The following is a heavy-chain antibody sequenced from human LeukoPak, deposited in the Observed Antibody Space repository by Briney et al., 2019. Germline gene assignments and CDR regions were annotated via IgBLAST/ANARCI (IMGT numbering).Heavy chain of an antibody. CDR3: ARVGEITMIVVDTDY. J-gene: IGHJ4*02. D-gene: IGHD3-22*01. CDR1: GYTFTSYG. V-gene: IGHV1-18*01. CDR2: ISAYNGNT. Sequence: ASVTVSFTASGYTFTSYGISWVRQAPGQGLEWMGWISAYNGNTNYAQKLQGRVTMTTDTSTSTAYMELRSLRSDDTAVYYCARVGEITMIVVDTDYWGQGTLVTVSS.